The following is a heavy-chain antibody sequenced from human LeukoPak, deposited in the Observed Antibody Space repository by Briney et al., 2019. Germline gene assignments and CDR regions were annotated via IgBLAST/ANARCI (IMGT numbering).Heavy chain of an antibody. CDR1: GGSISSYY. CDR3: ARGRYLTTRGGAAAGFLDY. Sequence: PSETLSLTCTVSGGSISSYYWSWIRQPPGKGLEWIGYIYYSGSTNYNPSLKSRVTISVDTSQKQFSLSLRSATAADTAVYYCARGRYLTTRGGAAAGFLDYWGQGSLVTVST. V-gene: IGHV4-59*12. J-gene: IGHJ4*02. CDR2: IYYSGST. D-gene: IGHD6-13*01.